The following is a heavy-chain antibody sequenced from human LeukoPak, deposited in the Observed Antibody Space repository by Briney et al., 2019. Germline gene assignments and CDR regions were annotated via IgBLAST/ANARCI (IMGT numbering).Heavy chain of an antibody. D-gene: IGHD3-9*01. CDR1: GFIFSDYY. CDR3: ARDRGYDFLTGFLYYFDY. Sequence: GGSLRLSCTASGFIFSDYYINWVRQAPGKGLEWVSYISHSGDTVYYADSVKGRFTVSMDNAKTSLYLQMSSLRVEDTAVYFCARDRGYDFLTGFLYYFDYWGQGTLVTVSS. CDR2: ISHSGDTV. J-gene: IGHJ4*02. V-gene: IGHV3-11*01.